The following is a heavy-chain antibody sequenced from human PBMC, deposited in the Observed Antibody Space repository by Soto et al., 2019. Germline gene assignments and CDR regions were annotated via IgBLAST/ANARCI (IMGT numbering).Heavy chain of an antibody. Sequence: QVQLVESGGGVVQPGRSLRLSCAASGFTFSAYGIHWVRQAPGTGLEWVATISFDSRDKLYVDSMKGRLTISRENYRKTVELQMDSLRAEDTAVYHCARVCGGDCGNAFDVWGQGTVVTVSS. V-gene: IGHV3-33*05. J-gene: IGHJ3*01. CDR3: ARVCGGDCGNAFDV. CDR1: GFTFSAYG. D-gene: IGHD2-21*02. CDR2: ISFDSRDK.